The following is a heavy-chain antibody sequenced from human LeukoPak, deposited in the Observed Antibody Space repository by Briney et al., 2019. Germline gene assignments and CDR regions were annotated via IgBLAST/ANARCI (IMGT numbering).Heavy chain of an antibody. CDR2: ISGSGGGT. Sequence: ARSLRLSCAASGFTSRSYAMSWVRQAPGKGLEWVSGISGSGGGTYYADSVKGRFTISRDNSKNTLYLQMNSLRAEDTAIYYCSKDRTTSGGAEGYWGQGTLVTVSA. CDR1: GFTSRSYA. CDR3: SKDRTTSGGAEGY. D-gene: IGHD3-10*01. V-gene: IGHV3-23*01. J-gene: IGHJ4*02.